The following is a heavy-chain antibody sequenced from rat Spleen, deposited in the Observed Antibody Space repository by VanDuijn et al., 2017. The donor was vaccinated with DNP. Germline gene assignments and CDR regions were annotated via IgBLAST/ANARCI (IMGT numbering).Heavy chain of an antibody. V-gene: IGHV5-25*01. CDR1: GFTFSNYY. CDR2: ISTSGSRT. CDR3: TRQNNYFDY. J-gene: IGHJ2*01. Sequence: EVQLVKSGGGLVQPGRSLKLSCAASGFTFSNYYMAWVRQAPKKGLEWVASISTSGSRTYYPDSVKGRFTISRDNAKSSLYLQMNSLKSEDTATYYCTRQNNYFDYWGQGVMVTVSS.